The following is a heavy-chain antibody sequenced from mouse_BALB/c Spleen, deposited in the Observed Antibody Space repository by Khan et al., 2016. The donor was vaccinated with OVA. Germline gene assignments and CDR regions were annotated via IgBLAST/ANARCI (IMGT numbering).Heavy chain of an antibody. D-gene: IGHD1-1*01. CDR3: LRSFFCYGSAYEGFAY. CDR1: GYTFTSYV. J-gene: IGHJ3*01. Sequence: EVQLQESGPELVKPGASVKMSCKASGYTFTSYVMHWVKQKPRQGLEWIGYISPNSDGSKYNEKFRGKATLTSDKSSSTAYMELSSLHSEDSAVYYCLRSFFCYGSAYEGFAYWGQGTLVTVSA. CDR2: ISPNSDGS. V-gene: IGHV1S136*01.